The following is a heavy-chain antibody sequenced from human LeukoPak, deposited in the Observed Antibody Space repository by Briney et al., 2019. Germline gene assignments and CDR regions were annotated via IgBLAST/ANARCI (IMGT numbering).Heavy chain of an antibody. V-gene: IGHV4-39*01. CDR2: IYYSGST. CDR3: ASCLPESGIRDFDL. CDR1: NGSISNCSCF. D-gene: IGHD6-25*01. J-gene: IGHJ4*02. Sequence: SETLSLTCTVSNGSISNCSCFWGWIRQSPGKGLEWIGSIYYSGSTYYNPSLKSRVTISVDTSKNQFSLKLSSVSAADTAVYYCASCLPESGIRDFDLWGQGTLVTVSS.